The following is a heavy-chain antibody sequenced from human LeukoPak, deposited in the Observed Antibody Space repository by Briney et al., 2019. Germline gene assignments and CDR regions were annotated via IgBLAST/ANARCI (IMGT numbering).Heavy chain of an antibody. CDR1: GYSFTSYW. Sequence: GESLKISCKGSGYSFTSYWIGWVRQMPGKGLEWMEIIYPGDSDTRYSPSFQGQVTISADKSISTAYLQWSSLKASDTAMYYCATHRAYSSGWYGTIYDSLSGGYFDYWGQGTLVTVSS. D-gene: IGHD6-19*01. CDR3: ATHRAYSSGWYGTIYDSLSGGYFDY. CDR2: IYPGDSDT. V-gene: IGHV5-51*01. J-gene: IGHJ4*02.